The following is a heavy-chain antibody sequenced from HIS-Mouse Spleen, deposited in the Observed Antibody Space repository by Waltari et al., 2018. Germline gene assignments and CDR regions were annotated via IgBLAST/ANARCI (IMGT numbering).Heavy chain of an antibody. CDR2: ISYDGSNK. J-gene: IGHJ3*02. V-gene: IGHV3-30*18. CDR3: AKDWGRIFGVPIGAFDI. CDR1: GFTFSSYG. Sequence: GFTFSSYGMHWVRQAPGKGLEWVAVISYDGSNKYYADSVKGRFTISRDNSKNTLYLQMNSLRAEDTAVYYCAKDWGRIFGVPIGAFDIWGQGTMVTVSS. D-gene: IGHD3-3*01.